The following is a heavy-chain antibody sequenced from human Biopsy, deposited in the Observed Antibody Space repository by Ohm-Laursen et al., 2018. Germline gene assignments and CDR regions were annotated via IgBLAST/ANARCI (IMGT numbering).Heavy chain of an antibody. J-gene: IGHJ3*02. CDR1: GFSFSSYW. D-gene: IGHD1-1*01. CDR2: INIDGSTT. Sequence: SLRLSCAATGFSFSSYWMHWVRQGPGKGLVWVSRINIDGSTTRYADTVKGRFTISRDNAKNTLYLQMNSLGVEDSAVYYCASDICYITNWRAFDMWGQGTMVTVAS. V-gene: IGHV3-74*01. CDR3: ASDICYITNWRAFDM.